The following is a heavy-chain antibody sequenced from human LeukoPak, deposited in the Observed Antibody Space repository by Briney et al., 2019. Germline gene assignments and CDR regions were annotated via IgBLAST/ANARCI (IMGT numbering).Heavy chain of an antibody. CDR2: IYYSGST. V-gene: IGHV4-31*03. CDR1: GGSISSGGYY. J-gene: IGHJ4*02. D-gene: IGHD3-16*01. CDR3: ARRLIYDYVWGSYAYYFDY. Sequence: SQTLSLTCTVSGGSISSGGYYWSWIRQHPGKGLEWIGYIYYSGSTYYNPSLKSRVTISVDTSKNQFSLKLSSVTAADTAVYYCARRLIYDYVWGSYAYYFDYWGQGTLVTVSS.